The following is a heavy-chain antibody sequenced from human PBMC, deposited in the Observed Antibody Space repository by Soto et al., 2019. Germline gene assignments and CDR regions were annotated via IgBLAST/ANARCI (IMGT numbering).Heavy chain of an antibody. D-gene: IGHD4-17*01. J-gene: IGHJ4*02. CDR3: ARSNGDYGXY. CDR2: IYYSGST. V-gene: IGHV4-59*01. CDR1: GDSISSYY. Sequence: SETLSLTCTVSGDSISSYYWSWIRQPPGKGLEWIGYIYYSGSTNYNPSLKSRVTISVDTSKNQFSLKLNSVTAADTAVYYCARSNGDYGXYWSQGTLVXVSS.